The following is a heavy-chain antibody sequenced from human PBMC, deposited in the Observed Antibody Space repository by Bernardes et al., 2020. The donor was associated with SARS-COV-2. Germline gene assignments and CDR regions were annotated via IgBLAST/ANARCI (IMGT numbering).Heavy chain of an antibody. CDR2: INSAGRCT. V-gene: IGHV3-74*01. D-gene: IGHD2-21*02. Sequence: GGSLRLSRAASGFTFSNFFFNWVRQAPGKGLVWVSRINSAGRCTCYADSVKGRFTISRDNAKNTLYLQMNSLRAEDTAVYYCARDSVYCGGDCTTQSDYWGQGTMANVSS. J-gene: IGHJ4*02. CDR1: GFTFSNFF. CDR3: ARDSVYCGGDCTTQSDY.